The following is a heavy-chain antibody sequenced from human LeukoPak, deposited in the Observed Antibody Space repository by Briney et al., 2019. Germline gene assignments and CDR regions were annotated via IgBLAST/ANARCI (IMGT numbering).Heavy chain of an antibody. CDR1: GFTFSSYA. Sequence: GSLGLSCAASGFTFSSYAMSWVRQSPGKGLEWIGSIYYGQTIYYNPSLNSRVTISVVTSKDQFTLQLDSVTAADTAVYYCVRHDGRGGATMGAFDSWGQGSLVTVSS. CDR2: IYYGQTI. D-gene: IGHD4/OR15-4a*01. J-gene: IGHJ5*01. V-gene: IGHV4-39*01. CDR3: VRHDGRGGATMGAFDS.